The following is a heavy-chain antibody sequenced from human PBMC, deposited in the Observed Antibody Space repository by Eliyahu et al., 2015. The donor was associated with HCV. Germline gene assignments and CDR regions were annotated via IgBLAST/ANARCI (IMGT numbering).Heavy chain of an antibody. Sequence: QVQVVESGGGLVKPGGSLRLSCAASGFTFSDYYMSWVRQAPGKGLEWVSYISPRTQIIHYADSVKGRFTISRDNSKKLMSLEMNSLRGDDTAVYFCAKFSRGWDLDCWGLGTLVTVSS. CDR1: GFTFSDYY. CDR3: AKFSRGWDLDC. D-gene: IGHD6-25*01. CDR2: ISPRTQII. J-gene: IGHJ4*02. V-gene: IGHV3-11*01.